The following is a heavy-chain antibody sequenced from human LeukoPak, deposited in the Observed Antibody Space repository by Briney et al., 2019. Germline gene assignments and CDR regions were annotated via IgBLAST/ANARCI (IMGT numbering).Heavy chain of an antibody. V-gene: IGHV3-30*04. Sequence: GGSLRLSCAASGFTFSSYAMHWVRQAPGKGLEWVAVISYDGSNKYYADSVKGRFTISRDNSKNTLYLQMNSLRAEDTAVYYCARDGRGEAVARSPPNYWGQGTLVTVSS. D-gene: IGHD6-19*01. J-gene: IGHJ4*02. CDR1: GFTFSSYA. CDR2: ISYDGSNK. CDR3: ARDGRGEAVARSPPNY.